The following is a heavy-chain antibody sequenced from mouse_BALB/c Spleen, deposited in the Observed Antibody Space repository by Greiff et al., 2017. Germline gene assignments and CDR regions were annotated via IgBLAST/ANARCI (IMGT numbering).Heavy chain of an antibody. Sequence: VQLVESGGGLVQPGGSLKLSCAASGFTFSSYGMSWVRQTPDKRLELVATINSNGGSTYYPDSVKGRFTISRDNAKNTLYLQMSSLKSEDTAMYYCARDRGDYYGSSPYWYFDVWGAGTTVTVSS. CDR3: ARDRGDYYGSSPYWYFDV. V-gene: IGHV5-6-3*01. CDR1: GFTFSSYG. J-gene: IGHJ1*01. CDR2: INSNGGST. D-gene: IGHD1-1*01.